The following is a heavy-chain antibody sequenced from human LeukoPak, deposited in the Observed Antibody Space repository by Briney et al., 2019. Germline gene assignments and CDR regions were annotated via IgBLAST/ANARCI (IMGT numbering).Heavy chain of an antibody. CDR2: IIPIFGTA. D-gene: IGHD5-12*01. CDR1: GYTFTNYY. CDR3: ARDNSVGDSAWWFDP. J-gene: IGHJ5*02. V-gene: IGHV1-69*06. Sequence: SVKVSCKASGYTFTNYYMHWVRQAPGQGLEWMGGIIPIFGTANYAQKFQGRVTITADKSTSTAYMELSSLRSEDTAVYYCARDNSVGDSAWWFDPWGQGTLVTVSS.